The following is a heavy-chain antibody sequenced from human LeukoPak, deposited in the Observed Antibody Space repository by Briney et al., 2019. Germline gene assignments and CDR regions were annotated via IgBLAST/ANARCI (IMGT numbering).Heavy chain of an antibody. CDR1: GGSISSGSYY. D-gene: IGHD2-21*02. CDR3: ARDSVRGFVVVTANAFDI. J-gene: IGHJ3*02. CDR2: IYTSGST. Sequence: SETLSLTCTVSGGSISSGSYYWSWIRQPAGKGLEWIGRIYTSGSTNYNPSLKSRVTISVDTSKNQFSLKLSSVTAADTAVYYCARDSVRGFVVVTANAFDIWGQGTMVTVSS. V-gene: IGHV4-61*02.